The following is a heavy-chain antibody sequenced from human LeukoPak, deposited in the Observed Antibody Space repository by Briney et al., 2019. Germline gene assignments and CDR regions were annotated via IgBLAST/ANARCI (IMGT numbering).Heavy chain of an antibody. CDR3: ARGKNSGIYYYYYMDV. CDR1: GFTFSSYS. J-gene: IGHJ6*03. CDR2: ISSSSSYI. V-gene: IGHV3-21*01. D-gene: IGHD1-26*01. Sequence: TGGSLRLSCAASGFTFSSYSMNWVRQAPGKGLEWVSSISSSSSYIYYADSVKGRFTISRDNAKNSLYLQMNSLRAEDTAVYYCARGKNSGIYYYYYMDVWGKGTTVTISS.